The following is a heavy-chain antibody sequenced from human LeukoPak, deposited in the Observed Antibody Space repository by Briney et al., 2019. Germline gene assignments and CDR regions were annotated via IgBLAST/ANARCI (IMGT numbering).Heavy chain of an antibody. V-gene: IGHV4-59*01. CDR2: IYYSGST. CDR1: GGSISSYY. CDR3: AREFRGIVVVPAAMRGDAFDI. Sequence: PSETLSLTCTVSGGSISSYYWSWIRQPPGKGLEWIGYIYYSGSTNYNPSLKSRVTISVDTSKNQFSLKLSSVTAADTAVYYCAREFRGIVVVPAAMRGDAFDIWGQGTLVTVSS. D-gene: IGHD2-2*01. J-gene: IGHJ3*02.